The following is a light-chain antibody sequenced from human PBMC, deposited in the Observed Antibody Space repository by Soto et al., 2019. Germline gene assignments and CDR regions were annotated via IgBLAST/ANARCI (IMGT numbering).Light chain of an antibody. CDR3: CSYAPSYTFV. J-gene: IGLJ1*01. V-gene: IGLV2-11*01. Sequence: QSALTQPRSVSGSPGQSVTISCTGTSNDIGAYNYVSWYQQHPGRAPKVMIYDVNKRPSGVPDRFSGSKSANTASLTIFGLQAEDEADYYCCSYAPSYTFVFGTGTKVT. CDR1: SNDIGAYNY. CDR2: DVN.